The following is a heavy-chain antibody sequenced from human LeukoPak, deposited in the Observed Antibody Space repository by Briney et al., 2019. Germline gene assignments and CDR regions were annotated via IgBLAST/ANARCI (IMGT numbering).Heavy chain of an antibody. Sequence: GGSLRLSCAASGFTFSSYSMNWVRQAPGKGLEWVSVIYSGGSTYYADSVKGRFTISSDNSKNTLYLQMNSLRAEDTAVYYCASGYYDSSGYYYVEYFQHWGQGTLVTVSS. CDR3: ASGYYDSSGYYYVEYFQH. J-gene: IGHJ1*01. D-gene: IGHD3-22*01. CDR2: IYSGGST. CDR1: GFTFSSYS. V-gene: IGHV3-53*01.